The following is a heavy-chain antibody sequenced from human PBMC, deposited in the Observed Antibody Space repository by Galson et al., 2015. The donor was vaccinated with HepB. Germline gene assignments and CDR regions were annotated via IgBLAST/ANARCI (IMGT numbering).Heavy chain of an antibody. CDR1: SSYG. CDR2: ISYDGSS. J-gene: IGHJ6*02. D-gene: IGHD2-2*01. Sequence: SSYGMHWVRQAPGKGLEWVALISYDGSSNVKGRFTISRDNSKNTLYLQMNSLTTEDTAVYYCATRQYQLPLRRGRYYYGMDVWGQGTTVTVSS. V-gene: IGHV3-30*03. CDR3: ATRQYQLPLRRGRYYYGMDV.